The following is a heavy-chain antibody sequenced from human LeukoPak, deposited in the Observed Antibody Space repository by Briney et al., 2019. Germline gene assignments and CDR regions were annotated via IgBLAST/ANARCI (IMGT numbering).Heavy chain of an antibody. V-gene: IGHV3-11*06. D-gene: IGHD3-10*01. CDR3: ARGPRGLQALEN. J-gene: IGHJ4*02. CDR2: ISTTSAYT. CDR1: GGSISSGGYY. Sequence: LSLTCTVSGGSISSGGYYWSWIRQAPGKGLEWVSHISTTSAYTNYADSVKGRFIISRDNAKNSLYLQMNSLRAEDTAVYYCARGPRGLQALENWGQGTLVTVSS.